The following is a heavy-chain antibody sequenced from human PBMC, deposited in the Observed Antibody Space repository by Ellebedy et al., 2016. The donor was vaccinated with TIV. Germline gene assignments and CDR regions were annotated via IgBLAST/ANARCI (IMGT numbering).Heavy chain of an antibody. Sequence: GESLKISCAASGFTFTNYWMSWVRQAPGGLEWVATIKEDGTEKYYVDSVKGRFTISRDNPRNSLYLQMSSLRPEDTAVYYCAREPYCGGDCYGNWGQGTLVTVSS. CDR1: GFTFTNYW. CDR2: IKEDGTEK. V-gene: IGHV3-7*01. CDR3: AREPYCGGDCYGN. D-gene: IGHD2-21*02. J-gene: IGHJ4*02.